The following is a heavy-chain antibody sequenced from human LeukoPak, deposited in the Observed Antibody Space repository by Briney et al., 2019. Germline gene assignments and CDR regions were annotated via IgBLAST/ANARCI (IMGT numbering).Heavy chain of an antibody. CDR2: ISAYNGNT. CDR1: GYTFTGYY. Sequence: GVSVKVSCKASGYTFTGYYMHWVRQAPGQGLEWMGWISAYNGNTNYAQKLQGRVTMTTDTSTSTAYMELRSLRSDDTAVYYCARIRYDFWSGYWADYWGQGTLVTVSS. CDR3: ARIRYDFWSGYWADY. V-gene: IGHV1-18*04. D-gene: IGHD3-3*01. J-gene: IGHJ4*02.